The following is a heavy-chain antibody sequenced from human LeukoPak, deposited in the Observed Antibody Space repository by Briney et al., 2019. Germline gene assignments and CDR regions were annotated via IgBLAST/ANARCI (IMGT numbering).Heavy chain of an antibody. J-gene: IGHJ4*02. CDR1: GFTFSSYE. V-gene: IGHV3-48*03. CDR3: ARMNDYGDYGRDDY. CDR2: ISSSGSTI. D-gene: IGHD4-17*01. Sequence: PGGSLRLSCAASGFTFSSYEMNWVRQAPGKGLEWVSYISSSGSTIYYEDSVKGRFTISRDNAKNSLYLQMNSLRAEDTAVYYCARMNDYGDYGRDDYWGQGTLVTVSS.